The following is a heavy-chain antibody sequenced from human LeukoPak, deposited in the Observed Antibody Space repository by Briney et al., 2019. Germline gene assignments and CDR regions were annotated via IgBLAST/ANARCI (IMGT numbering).Heavy chain of an antibody. CDR2: GST. CDR3: ASPRGDDSGGYYTWYFHH. D-gene: IGHD3-22*01. V-gene: IGHV4-4*09. Sequence: PSETLSLTCTVSGGSISSYYWSWIRQPPGKGLEWISSGSTYYNPSLKSRVTISVDTSKNQFSLKLSSVTAADTAVYFCASPRGDDSGGYYTWYFHHWGQGILVTVSS. CDR1: GGSISSYY. J-gene: IGHJ1*01.